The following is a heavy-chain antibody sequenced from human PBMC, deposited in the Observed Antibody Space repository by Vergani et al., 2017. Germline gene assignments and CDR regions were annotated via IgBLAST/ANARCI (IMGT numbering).Heavy chain of an antibody. CDR3: ATKSCGTPGCQIGYFRE. Sequence: QVHLVESGGGVVQPGRSLRLSCVVSGFTSSYYGMHWVRQAPGKGLEWVAGISYDGTQKYYADSVKGRFTISSDNSKSTLYLQMHSLRTEDTAVYYCATKSCGTPGCQIGYFREWGQGTLVTVSS. D-gene: IGHD1-26*01. CDR2: ISYDGTQK. CDR1: GFTSSYYG. J-gene: IGHJ1*01. V-gene: IGHV3-30*03.